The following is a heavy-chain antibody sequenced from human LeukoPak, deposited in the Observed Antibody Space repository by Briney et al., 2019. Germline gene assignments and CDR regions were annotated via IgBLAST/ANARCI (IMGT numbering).Heavy chain of an antibody. J-gene: IGHJ3*02. CDR2: IYYSGST. CDR3: ARVHCSGGSCYSGGPDAFDI. Sequence: SETLSLTCTVSGGSISNYYWSWIRQPPGKGLEWIGYIYYSGSTNYNPSLKSRVTISVDTSKNQFSLKLSSVTAADTAVYYCARVHCSGGSCYSGGPDAFDIWGQGTMVTVSS. CDR1: GGSISNYY. D-gene: IGHD2-15*01. V-gene: IGHV4-59*01.